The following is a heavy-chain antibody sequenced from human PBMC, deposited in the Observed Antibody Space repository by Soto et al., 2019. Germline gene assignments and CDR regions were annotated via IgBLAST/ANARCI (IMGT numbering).Heavy chain of an antibody. Sequence: LSLTCAVYGGSFSTYYWSWIRQPPGKGLEWIGEINHRGSTNYNPSLKSRVTISVDTSKNQFSLKLSSVTAADRAVYYCARGLNWNYGAFDYWGQGTLVTVSS. V-gene: IGHV4-34*01. CDR1: GGSFSTYY. J-gene: IGHJ4*02. CDR3: ARGLNWNYGAFDY. CDR2: INHRGST. D-gene: IGHD1-7*01.